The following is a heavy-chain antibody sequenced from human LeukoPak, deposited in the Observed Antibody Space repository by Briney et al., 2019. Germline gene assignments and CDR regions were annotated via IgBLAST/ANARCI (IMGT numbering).Heavy chain of an antibody. CDR3: TRFSTAASRPAYY. J-gene: IGHJ4*02. CDR2: IYHSGIT. Sequence: SETLSLTCAVSGYSISTGYYWGWIRQSPGKGLEWIGNIYHSGITHYNPSLQGRVTLSVDTSKNQFSLNLNSVTAADTAVYYCTRFSTAASRPAYYWGQGTLVIVSS. D-gene: IGHD2-21*01. CDR1: GYSISTGYY. V-gene: IGHV4-38-2*01.